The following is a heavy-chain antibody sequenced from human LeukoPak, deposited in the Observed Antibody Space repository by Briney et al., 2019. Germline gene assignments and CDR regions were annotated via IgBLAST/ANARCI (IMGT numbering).Heavy chain of an antibody. CDR2: IWYDGSNK. V-gene: IGHV3-33*06. J-gene: IGHJ6*03. D-gene: IGHD3-3*01. CDR1: GFTFSSYG. CDR3: AKGYDFWSGYSYMDV. Sequence: GGSLRLSCAASGFTFSSYGMHWVRQAPGKGLEWVAVIWYDGSNKYYADSVKGRFTISRDNSKNTLYLQMNSLRAEDTAVYYCAKGYDFWSGYSYMDVWGKGTTVTVSS.